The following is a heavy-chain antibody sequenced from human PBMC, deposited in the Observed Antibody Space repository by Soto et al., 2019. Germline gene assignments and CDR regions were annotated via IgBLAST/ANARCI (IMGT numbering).Heavy chain of an antibody. CDR1: GFTFRYYG. CDR2: MHTGGNEK. V-gene: IGHV3-33*08. D-gene: IGHD3-9*01. CDR3: ARDADTTGHYSLFDL. Sequence: QVQLVESGGGVFQPGGSLRLSCAASGFTFRYYGFHWVRQAPGKGLEWVAVMHTGGNEKYYVDSVKGRFTVSRDDSRNMVYLEMSGQRAEDTAEYFCARDADTTGHYSLFDLWGRGALVAVS. J-gene: IGHJ4*02.